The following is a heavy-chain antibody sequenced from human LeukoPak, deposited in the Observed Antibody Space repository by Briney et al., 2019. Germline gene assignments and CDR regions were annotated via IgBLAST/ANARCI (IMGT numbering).Heavy chain of an antibody. CDR2: IYYSGST. J-gene: IGHJ4*02. CDR1: GGSMSSSSYY. CDR3: ARGAFSYYFDY. V-gene: IGHV4-39*07. Sequence: SETLSLTCTVSGGSMSSSSYYWGWIRQPPGKGLEWIGSIYYSGSTYYNPSLKSRVTISVDTSKNQFSLKLSSVTAADTAVYYCARGAFSYYFDYWGQGTLVTVSS.